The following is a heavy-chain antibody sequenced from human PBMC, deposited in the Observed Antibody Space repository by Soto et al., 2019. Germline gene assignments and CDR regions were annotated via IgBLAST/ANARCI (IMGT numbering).Heavy chain of an antibody. CDR1: GFTFSSYS. Sequence: SGGSLRPSCAASGFTFSSYSMNWVRQAPGKGLEWVSSISSSSSYIYYADSVKGRFTISRDNAKNSLYLQMNSLRAEDTAVYYCARPRNTIAGAFDIWGQGTMVTVSS. V-gene: IGHV3-21*01. CDR3: ARPRNTIAGAFDI. J-gene: IGHJ3*02. CDR2: ISSSSSYI. D-gene: IGHD3-3*01.